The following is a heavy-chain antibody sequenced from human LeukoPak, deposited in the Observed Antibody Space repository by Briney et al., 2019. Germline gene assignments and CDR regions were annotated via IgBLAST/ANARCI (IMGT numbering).Heavy chain of an antibody. CDR3: AKEISSSSSWYGDDAFDI. D-gene: IGHD6-13*01. V-gene: IGHV3-30*04. CDR1: KFSFSVYP. Sequence: GGPLRLSCVVPKFSFSVYPMHWLRKAPPTGLEWVALISSYGRNKYYAESVKGRFTISRDDSKNTVYLQMNSLRAEDTAVYYCAKEISSSSSWYGDDAFDIWGQGTMVIVSS. CDR2: ISSYGRNK. J-gene: IGHJ3*02.